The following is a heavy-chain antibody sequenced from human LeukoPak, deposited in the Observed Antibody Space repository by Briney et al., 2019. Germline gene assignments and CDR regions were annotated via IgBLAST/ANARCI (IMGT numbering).Heavy chain of an antibody. CDR3: ARGDGSLVGGGSSNY. Sequence: GASVKVSCKASGYTLTGYYMHWVRQAPGQGLEWMGWINPNSGGTNYAQKFQGRVTMTRDTSISTAYMELSRLRSDDTAVYYCARGDGSLVGGGSSNYWGQGTLVTVSS. J-gene: IGHJ4*02. CDR1: GYTLTGYY. CDR2: INPNSGGT. D-gene: IGHD1-26*01. V-gene: IGHV1-2*02.